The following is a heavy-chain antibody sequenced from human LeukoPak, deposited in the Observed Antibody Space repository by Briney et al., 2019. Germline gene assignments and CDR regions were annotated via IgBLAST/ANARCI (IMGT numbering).Heavy chain of an antibody. Sequence: GGSLRLSCAASGFTFSSYAMSWVRQAPGKGLGWVSAISGSGGSTYYADSVKGRFTISRDNSKNTLYLQMNSLRAEDTAVYYCAKGGGSYSPLSYFDYWGQGTLVTVSS. D-gene: IGHD1-26*01. CDR1: GFTFSSYA. J-gene: IGHJ4*02. CDR2: ISGSGGST. V-gene: IGHV3-23*01. CDR3: AKGGGSYSPLSYFDY.